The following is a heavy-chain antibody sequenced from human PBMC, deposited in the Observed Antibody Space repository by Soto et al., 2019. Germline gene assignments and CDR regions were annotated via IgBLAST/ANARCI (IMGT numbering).Heavy chain of an antibody. V-gene: IGHV1-18*01. Sequence: QVQLVQSGAEVKKPGASVKVYCKASGYTFTSYFISWVRQAPGQRLEWMGWISVYNGDTNYAQCLQGRITITTDTSTTTVKMELMSMRSDDTAVYYCARDLRGSWLEPWGQGTLVTVSS. CDR3: ARDLRGSWLEP. CDR2: ISVYNGDT. D-gene: IGHD1-26*01. CDR1: GYTFTSYF. J-gene: IGHJ5*02.